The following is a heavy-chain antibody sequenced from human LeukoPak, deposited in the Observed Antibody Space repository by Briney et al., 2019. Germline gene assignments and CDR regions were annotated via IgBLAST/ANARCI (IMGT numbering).Heavy chain of an antibody. CDR3: ARAGDSSSWYPDFDY. J-gene: IGHJ4*02. Sequence: SETLSLTCTVSGGSISSGSYYWSWIRQPAGKGLEWIGRIYTSGSTNYNPSLKSRVTISVDTSKNQFSLKLSSVTAADTAVYYCARAGDSSSWYPDFDYWGQGTLVTVSS. CDR2: IYTSGST. CDR1: GGSISSGSYY. D-gene: IGHD6-13*01. V-gene: IGHV4-61*02.